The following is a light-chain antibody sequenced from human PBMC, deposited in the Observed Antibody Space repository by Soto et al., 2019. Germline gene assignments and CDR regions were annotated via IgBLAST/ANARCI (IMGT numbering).Light chain of an antibody. CDR2: GAS. CDR3: QQYDGYWT. V-gene: IGKV3-20*01. CDR1: QSVSSSY. J-gene: IGKJ1*01. Sequence: EIVLTQSPGTLSLSPGERATLSFRASQSVSSSYLAWYQQKPGQAPRLLIYGASSRATGIPDRFSGSGSGTDFTLTISSLQPDDFATYYCQQYDGYWTFGPGTKVDNK.